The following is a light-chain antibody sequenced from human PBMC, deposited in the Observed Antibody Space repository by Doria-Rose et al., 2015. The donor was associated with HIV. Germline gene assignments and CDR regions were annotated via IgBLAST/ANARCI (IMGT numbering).Light chain of an antibody. J-gene: IGKJ1*01. CDR2: DGY. CDR1: QSFSSTY. V-gene: IGKV3-20*01. CDR3: HQYGTSWT. Sequence: EIVMTQSPGTLSLSPGERATLSCRASQSFSSTYLAWYQQKPGQAPSLLIYDGYTRATGIPDRFSASGSATAFNLTINRLEPEDFALYYCHQYGTSWTFGQGTKVE.